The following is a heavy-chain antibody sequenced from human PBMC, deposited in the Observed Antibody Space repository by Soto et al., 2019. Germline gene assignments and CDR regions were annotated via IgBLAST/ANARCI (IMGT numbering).Heavy chain of an antibody. D-gene: IGHD4-17*01. CDR1: SGSISTSTW. J-gene: IGHJ4*02. Sequence: QVQLQESGPGLVKPSGTLSLSCAVSSGSISTSTWWTWIRQPPGKGLEWIGEIYHSGSTNYNPSLKSLVTISVDKSTNQFSLELTSVTAADTAVYYCARGGDYRFDYWGQGTLVTVSS. CDR3: ARGGDYRFDY. CDR2: IYHSGST. V-gene: IGHV4-4*02.